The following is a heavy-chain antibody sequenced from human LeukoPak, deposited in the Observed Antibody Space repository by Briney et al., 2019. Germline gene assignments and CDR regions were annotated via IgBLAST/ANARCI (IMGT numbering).Heavy chain of an antibody. CDR3: ARGLGQYSFPSYYYYGMDV. D-gene: IGHD5-18*01. Sequence: SETLSLTCTVSGGSISSCSYYWGWIRQPPGKGLEWIGSIYYSGSTYYNPSLKSRVTISVDTSKNQFSLKLSSVTAADTAVYFCARGLGQYSFPSYYYYGMDVWGQGTTVTVSS. V-gene: IGHV4-39*07. J-gene: IGHJ6*02. CDR1: GGSISSCSYY. CDR2: IYYSGST.